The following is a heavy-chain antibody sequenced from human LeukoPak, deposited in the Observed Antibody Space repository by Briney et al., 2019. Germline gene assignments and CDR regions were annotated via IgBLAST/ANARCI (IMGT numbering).Heavy chain of an antibody. Sequence: PGGSLRLSCAASGFSFSSYGMHWVRQAPGKGLEWVAFIRYDGSNEYYADSVKGRFTISRDNSKNTLYLQMNSLRGEDTAVYYCAKSGGVRFDPWGQGTLVTVSS. J-gene: IGHJ5*02. V-gene: IGHV3-30*02. CDR2: IRYDGSNE. D-gene: IGHD3-16*01. CDR3: AKSGGVRFDP. CDR1: GFSFSSYG.